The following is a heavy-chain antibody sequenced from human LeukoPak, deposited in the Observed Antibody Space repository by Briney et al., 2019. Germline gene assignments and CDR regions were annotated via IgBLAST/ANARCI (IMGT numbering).Heavy chain of an antibody. V-gene: IGHV4-34*01. Sequence: SEALSLTCAVYGGSFSGYYWSWIRQPPGKGLECIGEINHSGSTNYNPSLKSRVTISVDTSKNQFSLKLSSVTAADTAVYYCARGLRGVVVVPAAMGKGFDYWGQGTLVTVSS. D-gene: IGHD2-2*01. CDR3: ARGLRGVVVVPAAMGKGFDY. J-gene: IGHJ4*02. CDR2: INHSGST. CDR1: GGSFSGYY.